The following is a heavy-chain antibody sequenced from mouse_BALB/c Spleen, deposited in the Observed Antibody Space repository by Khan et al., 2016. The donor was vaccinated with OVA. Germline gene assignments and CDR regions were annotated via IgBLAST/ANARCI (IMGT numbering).Heavy chain of an antibody. D-gene: IGHD2-10*01. CDR3: ARQPYYHYYVMDY. J-gene: IGHJ4*01. Sequence: QVQLKQSGPALVAPSQSLSITCTISGFSLTDYGVHWVRQPPGKGLEWLVVIWSDGSTTYNSALKSRLSISKDNSKSQVFSKMNSLQTDDTAVYYCARQPYYHYYVMDYWGQGTSVTVSS. CDR2: IWSDGST. V-gene: IGHV2-6-1*01. CDR1: GFSLTDYG.